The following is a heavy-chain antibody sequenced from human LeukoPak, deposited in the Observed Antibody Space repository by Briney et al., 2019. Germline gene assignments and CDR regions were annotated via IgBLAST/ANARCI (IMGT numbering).Heavy chain of an antibody. CDR1: GFTFSSYW. J-gene: IGHJ1*01. V-gene: IGHV3-7*01. CDR2: IKQDGSEK. Sequence: GGSLRLSCVASGFTFSSYWMSWVRQAPGKGLEWVANIKQDGSEKYYVDSVKGRFTISRDNAKNSLYLQMNSLRAEDTAVYYCARGFDNWGQGTLVTVSS. CDR3: ARGFDN.